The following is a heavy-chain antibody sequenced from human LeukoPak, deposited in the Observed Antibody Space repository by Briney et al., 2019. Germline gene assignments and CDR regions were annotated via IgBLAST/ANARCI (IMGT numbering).Heavy chain of an antibody. D-gene: IGHD2/OR15-2a*01. Sequence: GGSLRLSCAASGFTFSSYEMNWVRQAPGKWLEWVSYIASGGGANRFYSESVKGRFTISRDNAKNSLYLHMNSLRAEDTGVYYCARIGTTTRGPAGLDVWGQGTTVTVSS. V-gene: IGHV3-48*03. CDR3: ARIGTTTRGPAGLDV. J-gene: IGHJ6*02. CDR2: IASGGGANR. CDR1: GFTFSSYE.